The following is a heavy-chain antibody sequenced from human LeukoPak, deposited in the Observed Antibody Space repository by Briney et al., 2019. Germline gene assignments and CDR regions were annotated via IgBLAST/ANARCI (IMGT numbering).Heavy chain of an antibody. CDR2: IWYDGSNK. Sequence: GGSLRLSCAASGFTFSSYGMHWVRQAPGKGLEWVAAIWYDGSNKYYADSVKGRFTISRDNSKNTLYLQMNSLRAEDTAVYYCARDRAMVRGVTLDYWGQGTLVTVSS. D-gene: IGHD3-10*01. CDR1: GFTFSSYG. J-gene: IGHJ4*02. CDR3: ARDRAMVRGVTLDY. V-gene: IGHV3-33*01.